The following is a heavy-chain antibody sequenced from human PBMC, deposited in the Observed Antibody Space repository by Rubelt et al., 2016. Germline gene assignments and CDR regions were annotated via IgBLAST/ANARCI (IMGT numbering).Heavy chain of an antibody. D-gene: IGHD1-7*01. V-gene: IGHV1-18*01. CDR1: GYTFSKYG. CDR3: ARATNWNYAFDI. Sequence: QVQLVQSGAEVRKSGASVKVSCKASGYTFSKYGISWVRQAPGQGLEWMGWISVNSGDKKYAQKLQGRVTMTTDTSTSTAYMELTSLRSDDTAVYSCARATNWNYAFDIWGQGTMVTVSS. CDR2: ISVNSGDK. J-gene: IGHJ3*02.